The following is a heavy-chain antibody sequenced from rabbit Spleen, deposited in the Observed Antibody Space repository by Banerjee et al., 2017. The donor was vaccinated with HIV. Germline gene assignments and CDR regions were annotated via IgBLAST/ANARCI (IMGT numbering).Heavy chain of an antibody. CDR2: MHIFDYST. V-gene: IGHV1S40*01. Sequence: QSLEESGGGLVKPGGTLTLTCTASGFSFSSTYNIYWVRQAPGKGLEWIACMHIFDYSTWYASWAKGRFTISRTSSTTVDLKMASLTAADTATYFCAREEDTDGGYDGSGYPNYGMDLWGQGTLVTVS. D-gene: IGHD6-1*01. J-gene: IGHJ6*01. CDR1: GFSFSSTYN. CDR3: AREEDTDGGYDGSGYPNYGMDL.